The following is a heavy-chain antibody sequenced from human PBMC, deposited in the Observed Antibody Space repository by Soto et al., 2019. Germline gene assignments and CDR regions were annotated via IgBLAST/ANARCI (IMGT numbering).Heavy chain of an antibody. D-gene: IGHD2-21*02. CDR2: IIPIFGTA. V-gene: IGHV1-69*01. CDR3: ARDCRGGDCYFDY. CDR1: GGTFSSYA. Sequence: QVQLVQSGAEVKKPGSSVKVSCKASGGTFSSYAISWVRQAPRQGLEWMGGIIPIFGTANYAQKFQGRVTITADESTSTAYMELGSLRSEDTAVYYCARDCRGGDCYFDYWGQGTLVTVSS. J-gene: IGHJ4*02.